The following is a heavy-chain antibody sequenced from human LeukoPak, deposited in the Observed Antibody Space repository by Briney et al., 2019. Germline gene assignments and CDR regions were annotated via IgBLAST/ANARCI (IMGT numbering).Heavy chain of an antibody. D-gene: IGHD1-26*01. CDR3: ARTQSQSVSYRYYFCY. CDR2: IYYIRNT. Sequence: PSETLSLTCSVSGGSVGSAGYYWSWIRQPPGGGLEWIGYIYYIRNTNSNPSLKSRATMSLDPTKNEFPRRLNSVTAADTAVYYCARTQSQSVSYRYYFCYWGQGTLVTVSS. V-gene: IGHV4-61*08. CDR1: GGSVGSAGYY. J-gene: IGHJ4*02.